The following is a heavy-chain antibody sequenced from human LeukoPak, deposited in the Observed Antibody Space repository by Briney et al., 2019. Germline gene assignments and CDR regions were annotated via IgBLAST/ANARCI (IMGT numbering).Heavy chain of an antibody. D-gene: IGHD3-10*01. CDR1: GGSFSGYY. V-gene: IGHV4-34*01. J-gene: IGHJ6*03. CDR3: ARGPTYYYGSGSYGTYYYYYYMDV. CDR2: INHSGST. Sequence: SETLSLTCAVYGGSFSGYYWSWIRQPPGKGLEWIGEINHSGSTNYNPSLKSRVTISVDTSKNQFSLKLSSVTAADTAVYYCARGPTYYYGSGSYGTYYYYYYMDVWGNGTTVTVFS.